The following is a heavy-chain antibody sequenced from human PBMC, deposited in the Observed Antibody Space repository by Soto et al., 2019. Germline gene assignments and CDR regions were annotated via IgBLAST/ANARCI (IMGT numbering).Heavy chain of an antibody. Sequence: QLQLQESGPGLVKPSETLSLTCTVSGGSISSSSDYWGWIRQPPGKGLEWIAIIHNSGNTYYNPSLQSRVTTSVDTSKNQFSLKLSSVTAADTAVYYCAGPDTRYSYGYWYFDLWGRGTLVTVSS. CDR2: IHNSGNT. J-gene: IGHJ2*01. D-gene: IGHD5-18*01. CDR1: GGSISSSSDY. V-gene: IGHV4-39*01. CDR3: AGPDTRYSYGYWYFDL.